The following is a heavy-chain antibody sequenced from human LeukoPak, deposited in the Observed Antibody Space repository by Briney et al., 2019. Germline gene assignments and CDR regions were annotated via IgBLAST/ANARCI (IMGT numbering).Heavy chain of an antibody. CDR1: GDTLSSNSAA. D-gene: IGHD7-27*01. CDR3: ARNWVSSHYYGMDV. Sequence: PSQTLSLTCALSGDTLSSNSAAWHWIRQSPSRGLEWLVRTYYRSKWYNDYAVSVKNRITINPDTSKNQFSLQLNSVTPEDTAVYYCARNWVSSHYYGMDVWGKGTTVTVSS. CDR2: TYYRSKWYN. J-gene: IGHJ6*04. V-gene: IGHV6-1*01.